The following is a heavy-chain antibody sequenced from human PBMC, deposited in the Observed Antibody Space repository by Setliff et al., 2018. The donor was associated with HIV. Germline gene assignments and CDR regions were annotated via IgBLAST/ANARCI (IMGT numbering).Heavy chain of an antibody. Sequence: PSETLSLTCTVSGASVTTHSWSWIRQSPEKGLEWIAFLLDTGSPNYSPSYKSRVTISVDTSINQFSLNLTSVTAADTAIYYCARGGASSHWLGPWGKGILVTVPQ. J-gene: IGHJ5*02. CDR3: ARGGASSHWLGP. D-gene: IGHD3-10*01. CDR2: LLDTGSP. V-gene: IGHV4-59*02. CDR1: GASVTTHS.